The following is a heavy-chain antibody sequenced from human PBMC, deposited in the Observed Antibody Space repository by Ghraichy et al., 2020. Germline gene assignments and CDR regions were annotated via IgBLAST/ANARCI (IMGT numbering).Heavy chain of an antibody. CDR2: ISSSGSTI. J-gene: IGHJ5*02. CDR1: GFTFSDYY. V-gene: IGHV3-11*01. CDR3: AKSRVYPNWFDP. D-gene: IGHD6-13*01. Sequence: GESLRLSCAASGFTFSDYYMSWIRQAPGKGLEWVSYISSSGSTIYYADSVKGRFTISRDNAKNSLYLQMNSLRAEDTAVYYCAKSRVYPNWFDPWGQGTLVTVSS.